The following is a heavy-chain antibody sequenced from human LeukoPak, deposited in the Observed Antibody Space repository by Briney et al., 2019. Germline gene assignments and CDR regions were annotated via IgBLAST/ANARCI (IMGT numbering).Heavy chain of an antibody. V-gene: IGHV3-30*02. Sequence: PGGSLRLSCAASGFTFSSYGMHWVRQAPGKGLEWVAFIRYDGSNKYYADSVKGRFTISRDNSKNTLYLQMNSLRAEDTAVYYCANRATVRFLEWYIPPYDYWGQGTLVTVSS. CDR2: IRYDGSNK. CDR3: ANRATVRFLEWYIPPYDY. D-gene: IGHD3-3*01. CDR1: GFTFSSYG. J-gene: IGHJ4*02.